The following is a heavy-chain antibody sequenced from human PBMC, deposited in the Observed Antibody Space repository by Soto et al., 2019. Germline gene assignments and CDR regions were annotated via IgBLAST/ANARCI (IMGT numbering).Heavy chain of an antibody. CDR3: ARNESDKGWFDL. CDR1: GGSFSGYY. D-gene: IGHD2-21*02. CDR2: INYSGST. V-gene: IGHV4-34*09. J-gene: IGHJ5*02. Sequence: SETLSLTCAVYGGSFSGYYWSWIRQHPGKGLEWIGEINYSGSTNYNPSLKSRVTISVDTSKNQFSLTLRSVTAADTAVYYCARNESDKGWFDLWGQGILVTVSS.